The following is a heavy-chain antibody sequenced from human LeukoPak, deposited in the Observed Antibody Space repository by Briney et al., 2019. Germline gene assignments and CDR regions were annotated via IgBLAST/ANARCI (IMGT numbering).Heavy chain of an antibody. CDR2: INHSGST. V-gene: IGHV4-34*01. CDR1: GVSFSGYY. CDR3: ARDWGNWAYFDY. Sequence: SETLSLTCAVYGVSFSGYYWSWIRQPPGKGLEWIGEINHSGSTNYNPSLKSRVTISVDTSKNQFSLKLSSVTAADTAVYYCARDWGNWAYFDYWGQGTLVAVSS. D-gene: IGHD7-27*01. J-gene: IGHJ4*02.